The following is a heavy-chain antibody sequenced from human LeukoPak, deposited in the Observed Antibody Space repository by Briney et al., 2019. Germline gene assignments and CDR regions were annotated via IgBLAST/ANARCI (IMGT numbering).Heavy chain of an antibody. J-gene: IGHJ4*02. D-gene: IGHD6-19*01. CDR1: GFTFSSYA. CDR2: ISYDGSNK. CDR3: AREKPGIAVAAQNFDY. V-gene: IGHV3-30-3*01. Sequence: PGGSLRLSCAASGFTFSSYAMHWVRQAPGKGLEWVAVISYDGSNKYYADSVKGRFTISRDNSKNTLYLQMNSLRAEDTAVYYCAREKPGIAVAAQNFDYWGQGTLVTVSS.